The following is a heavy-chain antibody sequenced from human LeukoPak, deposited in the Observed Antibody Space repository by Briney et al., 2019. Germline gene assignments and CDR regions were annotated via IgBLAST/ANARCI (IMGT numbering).Heavy chain of an antibody. D-gene: IGHD3-9*01. CDR2: IFYSGNT. Sequence: SETLSLTCTVSSGSVSNSHYYWAWVRQPPGKGLEWLGSIFYSGNTHYNPSLKSPVTISIDTSKNQFSLKVSSVTAADTAIYYCARDLSFDWFPYYFDYWGQGTLVTVSS. CDR3: ARDLSFDWFPYYFDY. CDR1: SGSVSNSHYY. J-gene: IGHJ4*02. V-gene: IGHV4-39*07.